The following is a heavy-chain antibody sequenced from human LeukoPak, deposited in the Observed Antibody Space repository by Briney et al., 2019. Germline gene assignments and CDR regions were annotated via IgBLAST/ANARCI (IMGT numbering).Heavy chain of an antibody. D-gene: IGHD1-1*01. J-gene: IGHJ4*02. CDR3: ARMQGYAYSDY. Sequence: SVKVSCKASGYTFTSYGISWVRQAPGQGLEWMGGIIPFYETTNFAQKFQGRVTITADETTSTVYMVLSSLRSEDTAVYYCARMQGYAYSDYWGQGTLVTVSS. CDR2: IIPFYETT. CDR1: GYTFTSYG. V-gene: IGHV1-69*13.